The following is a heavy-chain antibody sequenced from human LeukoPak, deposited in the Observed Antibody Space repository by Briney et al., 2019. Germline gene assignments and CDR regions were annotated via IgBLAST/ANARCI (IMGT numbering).Heavy chain of an antibody. V-gene: IGHV3-21*01. J-gene: IGHJ6*02. D-gene: IGHD5/OR15-5a*01. CDR1: GFTFSSYS. Sequence: GGSLRLSCAASGFTFSSYSMNWVRQAPGKGLVWVSSISSSSSYIYYADSVKGRFTISRDNAKNSLYLQMNSLRAEDTAVYYCATTRPFVLVSTHLHNYYGVDVWGQGTTVTVSS. CDR2: ISSSSSYI. CDR3: ATTRPFVLVSTHLHNYYGVDV.